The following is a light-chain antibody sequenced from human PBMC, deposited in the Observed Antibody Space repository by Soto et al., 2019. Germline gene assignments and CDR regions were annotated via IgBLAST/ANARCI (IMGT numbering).Light chain of an antibody. J-gene: IGLJ2*01. Sequence: QSALTQPASVSGSPGQSITISCTGTSSDVGSYNLVSWYQQHPGKAPQLMIYEGSKRPSGVSNRFSGSKSGNTASLTISGIQAEDEADDYCCSYAGSSTPVVFGGGTKLTVL. V-gene: IGLV2-23*01. CDR3: CSYAGSSTPVV. CDR2: EGS. CDR1: SSDVGSYNL.